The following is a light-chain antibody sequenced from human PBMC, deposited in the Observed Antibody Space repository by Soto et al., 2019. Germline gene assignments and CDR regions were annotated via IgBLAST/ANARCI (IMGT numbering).Light chain of an antibody. CDR1: QSLSSSQ. J-gene: IGKJ1*01. CDR3: QQYGSSRT. V-gene: IGKV3-20*01. Sequence: EIVLTQSPGTLSLSPGERATLSCGASQSLSSSQLAWYQQKPGQAPRLLIHDASSRATGIPDRFSGSGSGTDFTLTISRLEPEDFAVYYCQQYGSSRTFGQGTKVDIK. CDR2: DAS.